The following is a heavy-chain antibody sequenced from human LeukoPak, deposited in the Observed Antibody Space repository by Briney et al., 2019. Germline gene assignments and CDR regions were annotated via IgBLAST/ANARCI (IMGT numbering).Heavy chain of an antibody. CDR2: IYPGDSDT. D-gene: IGHD6-6*01. CDR3: ARVAIAARPYNWFDP. V-gene: IGHV5-51*01. J-gene: IGHJ5*02. CDR1: GYSFTSYW. Sequence: GESLKISCKGSGYSFTSYWIGWVRQMPGKGLEWMGIIYPGDSDTRYSPSFQGQVTISADKSISTAYLQWSSLKASDTAMYYCARVAIAARPYNWFDPWGQGTLVTVSS.